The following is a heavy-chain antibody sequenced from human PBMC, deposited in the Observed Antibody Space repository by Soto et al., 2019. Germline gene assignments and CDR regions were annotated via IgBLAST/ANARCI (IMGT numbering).Heavy chain of an antibody. CDR3: ARDSIVVVTAIQGDY. J-gene: IGHJ4*02. D-gene: IGHD2-21*02. CDR1: GFTFSSYA. Sequence: QVQLVESGGGVVQPGRSLRLSCAASGFTFSSYAMHWVRQAPGKGLGWVAVISYDGSNKYYADSVKGRFTISRDNSKNTLYLQMNSLRAEDTAVYYCARDSIVVVTAIQGDYWGQGTLVTVSS. V-gene: IGHV3-30-3*01. CDR2: ISYDGSNK.